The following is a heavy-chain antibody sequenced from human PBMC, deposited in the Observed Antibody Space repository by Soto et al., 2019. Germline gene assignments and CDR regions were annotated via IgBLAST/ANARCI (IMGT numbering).Heavy chain of an antibody. V-gene: IGHV1-3*01. CDR2: INAGNGNT. CDR3: ARVTAIAARRHADY. Sequence: GASVKVSCKASGYTFTSYAMHWVRQAPGQRLEWMGWINAGNGNTKYSQKFQGRVTITRDTSASTAYMELSSLRSEDTAVYYCARVTAIAARRHADYWGQGTLVTVSS. D-gene: IGHD6-6*01. J-gene: IGHJ4*02. CDR1: GYTFTSYA.